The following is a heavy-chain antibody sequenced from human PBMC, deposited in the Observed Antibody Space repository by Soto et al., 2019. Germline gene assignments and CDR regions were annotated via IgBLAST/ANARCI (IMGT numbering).Heavy chain of an antibody. D-gene: IGHD2-15*01. J-gene: IGHJ3*02. CDR1: GYTFTSYD. Sequence: QVQLVQSGAEVKKPGASVKVSCKASGYTFTSYDINWVRQATGQGLEWMGWMNPNSGNTGYAQKFQGRVTMTRNTTLSTDYMELSSLRSEDTAVYYCARDQRHTVIGYCSGGSGYPEACDIWGQGTMVTVSS. V-gene: IGHV1-8*01. CDR2: MNPNSGNT. CDR3: ARDQRHTVIGYCSGGSGYPEACDI.